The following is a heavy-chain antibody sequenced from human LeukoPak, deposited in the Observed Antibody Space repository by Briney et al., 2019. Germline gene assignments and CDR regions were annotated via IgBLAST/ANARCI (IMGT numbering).Heavy chain of an antibody. D-gene: IGHD4-17*01. J-gene: IGHJ4*02. CDR2: MYHGGSP. CDR3: ATLGDFPFDY. Sequence: SETLSLTCAVSGGSFSGFYWSWIRQSPEKGLEWIGYMYHGGSPKYNPSLKSRVTMSIDASKKQFSLKLSSVTAADTAVYYCATLGDFPFDYWGQGTLVTVSS. V-gene: IGHV4-59*03. CDR1: GGSFSGFY.